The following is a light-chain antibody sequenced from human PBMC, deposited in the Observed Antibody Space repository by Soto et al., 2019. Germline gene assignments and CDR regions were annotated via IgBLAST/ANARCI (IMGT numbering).Light chain of an antibody. V-gene: IGKV3-15*01. Sequence: EIVMTQSPGTLSVSPGERATLSCRASQNVRSNLAWYQQKPGQPPRLLIYTASTRATGIPARFRGSGSGTEFTLTITCLQSDDFAVYYCLQYNNWVPTFGLGTKVEVK. CDR3: LQYNNWVPT. J-gene: IGKJ1*01. CDR2: TAS. CDR1: QNVRSN.